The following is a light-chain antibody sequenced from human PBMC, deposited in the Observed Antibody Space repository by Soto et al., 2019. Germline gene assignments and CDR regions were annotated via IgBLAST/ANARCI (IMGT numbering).Light chain of an antibody. CDR2: DVT. Sequence: QPASVSGSPGQSITISCTGTSSDVGGYDHVSWYQQHPGKAPKLIIYDVTVRPSGISRRFSGSKSDNTASLAVSGLQPEDEADYFCSSYTNKDTLLFGGGTKLTVL. J-gene: IGLJ3*02. V-gene: IGLV2-14*03. CDR1: SSDVGGYDH. CDR3: SSYTNKDTLL.